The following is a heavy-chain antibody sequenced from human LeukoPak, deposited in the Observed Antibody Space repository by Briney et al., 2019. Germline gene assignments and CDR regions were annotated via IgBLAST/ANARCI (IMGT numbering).Heavy chain of an antibody. D-gene: IGHD6-13*01. Sequence: GGSLRLPCAASGFTFSSYAMHWVRQAPGKGLEYVSAISSNGGSTYYANSVKGRFTISRDNSKNTLYLQMGSLRAEDMAVYYCARQATRIAAAGTSIDYWGQGTLVTVSS. V-gene: IGHV3-64*01. CDR2: ISSNGGST. J-gene: IGHJ4*02. CDR1: GFTFSSYA. CDR3: ARQATRIAAAGTSIDY.